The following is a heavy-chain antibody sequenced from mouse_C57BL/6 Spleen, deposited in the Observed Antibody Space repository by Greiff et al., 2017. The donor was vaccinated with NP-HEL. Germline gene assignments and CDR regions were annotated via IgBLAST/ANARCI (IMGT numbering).Heavy chain of an antibody. CDR2: INPNNGGT. J-gene: IGHJ2*01. Sequence: EVQLQQSGPELVKPGASVKISCKASGYTFTDYYMNWVKQSHGKSLEWIGDINPNNGGTSYNQKFKGKATLTVDKSSSTAYMELRSLTSEDSAVYYWAGGGKGGYWGQGTTLTVSS. CDR1: GYTFTDYY. CDR3: AGGGKGGY. V-gene: IGHV1-26*01.